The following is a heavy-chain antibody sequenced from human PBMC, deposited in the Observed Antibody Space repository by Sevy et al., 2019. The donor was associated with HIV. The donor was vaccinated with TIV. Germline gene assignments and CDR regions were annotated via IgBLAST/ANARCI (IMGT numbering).Heavy chain of an antibody. CDR2: ISNSGANT. V-gene: IGHV3-23*01. D-gene: IGHD3-10*01. J-gene: IGHJ4*02. CDR3: AKEWTLLSDGYGEFDY. Sequence: GGSLRLSCAASGFTFTNYGMHWVRQAQGKGLEWVSGISNSGANTYYADSVRGRFTVTRDNSKNTVYLQLNSLRAEDTAIYYCAKEWTLLSDGYGEFDYWGQGTLVTVSS. CDR1: GFTFTNYG.